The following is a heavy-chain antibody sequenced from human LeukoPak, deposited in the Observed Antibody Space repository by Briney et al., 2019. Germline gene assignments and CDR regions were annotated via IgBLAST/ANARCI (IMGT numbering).Heavy chain of an antibody. CDR3: TRVDYYGSGSYYRY. CDR2: MNPNSGNT. CDR1: GYTFTSYD. J-gene: IGHJ4*02. D-gene: IGHD3-10*01. Sequence: VASVKVSCKASGYTFTSYDINWVRQATGQGLEWMGWMNPNSGNTGYAQKFQGRVTMTRNTSISTAYMELSSLRSEDTAVYYCTRVDYYGSGSYYRYWGQGTLVTVSS. V-gene: IGHV1-8*01.